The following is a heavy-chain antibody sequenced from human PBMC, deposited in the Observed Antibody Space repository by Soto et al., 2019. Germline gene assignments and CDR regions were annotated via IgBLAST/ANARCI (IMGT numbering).Heavy chain of an antibody. J-gene: IGHJ4*02. CDR3: AREAMATSHFDY. Sequence: QGQLQESGPGLVKPSQTLSLTCTVSGVSISSGGYYWSWIRQHPGKGLEWIGYIYYSGSTYYNPSLRSRVTISVDTSKNQFSLKLSSVTAADTAVYYWAREAMATSHFDYWGQGTLVTVSS. CDR1: GVSISSGGYY. V-gene: IGHV4-31*03. D-gene: IGHD5-12*01. CDR2: IYYSGST.